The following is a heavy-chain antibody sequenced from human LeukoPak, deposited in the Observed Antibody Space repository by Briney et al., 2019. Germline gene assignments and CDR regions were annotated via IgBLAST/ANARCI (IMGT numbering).Heavy chain of an antibody. J-gene: IGHJ3*02. Sequence: GGALRLSCSASGFTFSTYEMNWVRQAPGKGLEWVSYISGSGSIIYDADSVKGRFTISRDNAESPLSLQMNSLRAEDTAVYYCARGASRAFAIWGQGTVVTVSS. CDR2: ISGSGSII. CDR3: ARGASRAFAI. V-gene: IGHV3-48*03. CDR1: GFTFSTYE.